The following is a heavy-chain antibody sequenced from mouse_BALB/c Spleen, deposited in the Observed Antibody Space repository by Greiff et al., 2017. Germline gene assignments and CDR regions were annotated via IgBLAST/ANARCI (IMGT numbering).Heavy chain of an antibody. J-gene: IGHJ2*01. CDR3: ARYYYGSSPYFDY. V-gene: IGHV5-15*02. CDR2: ISNLAYSI. Sequence: EVKLMESGGGLVQPGGSRKLSCAASGFTFSDYGMAWVRQAPGKGPEWVAFISNLAYSIYYADTVTGRFTISRENAKNTLYLEMSSLRSEDTAMYYCARYYYGSSPYFDYWGQGTTLTVSS. CDR1: GFTFSDYG. D-gene: IGHD1-1*01.